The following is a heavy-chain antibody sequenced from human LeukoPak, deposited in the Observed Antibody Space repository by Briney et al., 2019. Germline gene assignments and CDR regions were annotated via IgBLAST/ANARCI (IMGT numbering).Heavy chain of an antibody. Sequence: PGGSLRLSCAASGFTFSSYGMHWVRQAPGKGLEWVAVIWYDGSNKYYADSVKGRFTISRDNAKNSLYLQMNSLRAEDTAVYYCARASGGYGDYLPYYYYYYMDVWGKGTTVTVSS. V-gene: IGHV3-33*03. CDR3: ARASGGYGDYLPYYYYYYMDV. CDR2: IWYDGSNK. CDR1: GFTFSSYG. J-gene: IGHJ6*03. D-gene: IGHD4-17*01.